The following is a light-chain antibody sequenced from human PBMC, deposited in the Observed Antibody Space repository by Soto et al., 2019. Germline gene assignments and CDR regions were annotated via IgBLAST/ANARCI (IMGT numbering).Light chain of an antibody. J-gene: IGKJ5*01. Sequence: EIVMTQSPATLSVSPGERATLSCRASQSVSSYLAWYQQKPGQAPRLLIYDASNRATGIPARFSGSGSGTEFTLNISSLQYEDSEAYYCQHYNNWHPITCGKGPRRE. V-gene: IGKV3D-15*01. CDR1: QSVSSY. CDR3: QHYNNWHPIT. CDR2: DAS.